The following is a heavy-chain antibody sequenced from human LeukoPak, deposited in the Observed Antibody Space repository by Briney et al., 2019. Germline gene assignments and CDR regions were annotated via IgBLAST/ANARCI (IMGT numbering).Heavy chain of an antibody. V-gene: IGHV4-34*01. D-gene: IGHD6-13*01. Sequence: SETLSLTCAVYGGSLNGHYWSWIRQPPGKGLEWIGYIYHSGSTYYNPSLKSRVTISVDRSKNQFSLKLSSVTAADTAVYYCARDWEIAAAGQRWFDPWGQGTLVTVSS. CDR3: ARDWEIAAAGQRWFDP. CDR1: GGSLNGHY. J-gene: IGHJ5*02. CDR2: IYHSGST.